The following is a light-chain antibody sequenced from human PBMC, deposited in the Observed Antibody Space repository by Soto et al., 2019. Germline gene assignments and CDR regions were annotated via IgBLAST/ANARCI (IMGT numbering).Light chain of an antibody. CDR1: QVISSW. CDR2: KAS. V-gene: IGKV1-12*01. J-gene: IGKJ4*01. CDR3: HQASSFPLS. Sequence: DIQMTQSPSSVSASVGDTVTVSCRASQVISSWLAWYQQKPGRAPNLLINKASTLQTGVPSRFSGSGSGTDFTLTITNLQPEDFATYYCHQASSFPLSFGGGTKVEIK.